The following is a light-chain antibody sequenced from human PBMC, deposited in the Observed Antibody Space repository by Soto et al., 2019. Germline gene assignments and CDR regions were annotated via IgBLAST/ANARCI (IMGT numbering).Light chain of an antibody. V-gene: IGKV1-12*01. Sequence: DIQMTQSPSFVSASVGDRVTITCRASQGISNWLAWYQQKPGKAPKLLLYATSNLQGGVPSRFSGSGSGTDFTLTLGCLQPEDSATYYCQHSISFPLTFGSGTKVDIK. CDR2: ATS. CDR1: QGISNW. CDR3: QHSISFPLT. J-gene: IGKJ3*01.